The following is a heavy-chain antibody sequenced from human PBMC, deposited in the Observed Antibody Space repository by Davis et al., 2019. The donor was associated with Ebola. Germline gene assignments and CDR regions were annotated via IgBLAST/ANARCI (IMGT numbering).Heavy chain of an antibody. CDR3: ARCTGYSSSWLDY. CDR2: IYSGGST. V-gene: IGHV3-53*04. Sequence: GESLKISCAASGFTISSNYMSWVRQAPGKGLEWVSVIYSGGSTYYADSVKGRFTISRHNSKNTLYLQMNSLKTEDTAVYYCARCTGYSSSWLDYWGQGTLVTVSS. J-gene: IGHJ4*02. D-gene: IGHD6-13*01. CDR1: GFTISSNY.